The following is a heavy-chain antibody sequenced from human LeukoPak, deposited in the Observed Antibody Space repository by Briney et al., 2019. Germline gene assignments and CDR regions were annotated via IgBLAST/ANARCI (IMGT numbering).Heavy chain of an antibody. J-gene: IGHJ5*02. CDR2: ISAYNGNT. Sequence: GASVKVSCKASGYTFASYGISWVRQAPGQGLEWMGWISAYNGNTNYAQKLQGRVTMTTDTSTSTAYMELRSLRSDDTAVYYCARDLGFDMRGNVGNSRWFDPWGQGTLVTV. CDR3: ARDLGFDMRGNVGNSRWFDP. D-gene: IGHD4-23*01. V-gene: IGHV1-18*01. CDR1: GYTFASYG.